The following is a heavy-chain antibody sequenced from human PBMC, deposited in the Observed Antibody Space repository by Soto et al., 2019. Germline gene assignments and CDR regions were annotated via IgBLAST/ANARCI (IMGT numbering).Heavy chain of an antibody. D-gene: IGHD3-16*01. CDR2: ITSKSTTI. CDR1: GFTFTSYS. CDR3: AREMGACSDSSCYPGPYDS. Sequence: SVGSLRLSCAASGFTFTSYSMNWVRQAPGQGLEWVSYITSKSTTIKYADSVKGRFTVSRDNAKNSLYLQLNSLRDEDTAVYYCAREMGACSDSSCYPGPYDSWGQGTLVTVS. J-gene: IGHJ5*02. V-gene: IGHV3-48*02.